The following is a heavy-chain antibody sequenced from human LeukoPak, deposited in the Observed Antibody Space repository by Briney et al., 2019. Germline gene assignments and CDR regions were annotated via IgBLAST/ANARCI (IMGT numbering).Heavy chain of an antibody. V-gene: IGHV3-30-3*01. Sequence: GGSLRLSCAASGFTFSSYAMHWVRQAPGKGLEWVAVISYDGSNKYYADSVKGRFTISRDNSKNTLYLQMNSLRAEDTAVYYCARLPDDSSGYTLDYWGQGTLVTVSS. D-gene: IGHD3-22*01. J-gene: IGHJ4*02. CDR3: ARLPDDSSGYTLDY. CDR2: ISYDGSNK. CDR1: GFTFSSYA.